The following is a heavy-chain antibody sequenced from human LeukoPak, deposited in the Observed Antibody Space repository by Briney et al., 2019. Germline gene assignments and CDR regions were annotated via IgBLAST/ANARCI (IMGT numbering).Heavy chain of an antibody. D-gene: IGHD2-2*01. Sequence: ASVKVSCKVSGYTLTELSMHWARQAPGKGLEWMGGFDPEDGETIYAQKFQGRVTMTEDTSTDTAYMELSSLRSEDTAVYYCATGPPIVVVPAAILRGTGGYYYGMDVWGQGTTVTVSS. J-gene: IGHJ6*02. V-gene: IGHV1-24*01. CDR1: GYTLTELS. CDR2: FDPEDGET. CDR3: ATGPPIVVVPAAILRGTGGYYYGMDV.